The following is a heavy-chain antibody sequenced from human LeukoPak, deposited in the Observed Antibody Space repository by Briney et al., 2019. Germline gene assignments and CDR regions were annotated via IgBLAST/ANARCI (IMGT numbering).Heavy chain of an antibody. CDR3: ARERFDWLSHPTNWFDP. D-gene: IGHD3-9*01. V-gene: IGHV4-4*07. J-gene: IGHJ5*02. CDR1: GGSIRSYY. CDR2: IYTSGST. Sequence: ASETLSLTCTVSGGSIRSYYWSWIRQPAGKGLEWIGRIYTSGSTNYNPSLKSRVTMSVDTSKNQFSLKLSSVTAADTAVYYCARERFDWLSHPTNWFDPWGQGTLVTVSS.